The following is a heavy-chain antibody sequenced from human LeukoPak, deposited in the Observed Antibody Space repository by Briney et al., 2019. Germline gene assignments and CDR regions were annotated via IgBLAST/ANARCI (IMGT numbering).Heavy chain of an antibody. J-gene: IGHJ4*02. D-gene: IGHD3-10*01. CDR3: AINDGSGSYYKSDY. Sequence: PSETLSLTCAVYGGSFSGYYWSWIRQPPGKGLEWIGEIDQSGSTNYNPSLKSRVTITIDTSKNQFSLKVNSVTAADTAVYYCAINDGSGSYYKSDYCGQGTLVTVSS. CDR2: IDQSGST. V-gene: IGHV4-34*01. CDR1: GGSFSGYY.